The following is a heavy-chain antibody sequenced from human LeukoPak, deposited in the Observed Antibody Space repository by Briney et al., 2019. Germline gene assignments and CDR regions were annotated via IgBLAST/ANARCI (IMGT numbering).Heavy chain of an antibody. CDR2: INHSGST. J-gene: IGHJ4*02. CDR1: GGSFSGYY. D-gene: IGHD5-18*01. Sequence: NPSETLSLTCAVYGGSFSGYYWSWIRQPPGKGLEWIGEINHSGSTNYNPSLKSRVTISVDTSKNQFSLNLSSVTAADTAVYFCARGRYSFGYWGPGTLVTVS. V-gene: IGHV4-34*01. CDR3: ARGRYSFGY.